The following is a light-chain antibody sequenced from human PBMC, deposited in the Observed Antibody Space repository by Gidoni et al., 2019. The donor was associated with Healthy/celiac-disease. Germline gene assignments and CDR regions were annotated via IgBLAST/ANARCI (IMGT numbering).Light chain of an antibody. V-gene: IGKV3-20*01. CDR2: GAS. CDR3: QQYGSSPGT. J-gene: IGKJ1*01. CDR1: QSVSSSY. Sequence: EIALTQSPGTLSLSPGERATLACRASQSVSSSYLAWYQQKPGQAPRLLSYGASSRATGIPDRFSGSGSGTDFTLTISRLEPEDFAVYYCQQYGSSPGTFGQGTKVEIK.